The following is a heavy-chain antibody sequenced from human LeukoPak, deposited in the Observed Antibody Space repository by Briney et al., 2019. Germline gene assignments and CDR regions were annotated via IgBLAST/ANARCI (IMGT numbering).Heavy chain of an antibody. J-gene: IGHJ6*02. D-gene: IGHD3-10*01. CDR1: GFILTNYW. V-gene: IGHV3-7*01. CDR3: ARFGFSGTMDV. Sequence: GGSLRLSCAASGFILTNYWMSWVRQAPGEGLEWVANIKNDESEKYYVGSVKGRFTISRDNAKNLVYLQMNSLRGEDTAVYYCARFGFSGTMDVWGQGTAVTVSS. CDR2: IKNDESEK.